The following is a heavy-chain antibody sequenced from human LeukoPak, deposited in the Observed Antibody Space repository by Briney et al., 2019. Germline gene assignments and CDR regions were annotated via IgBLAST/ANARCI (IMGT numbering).Heavy chain of an antibody. V-gene: IGHV3-23*01. Sequence: GGSLRLSCAASRFTFSSYDMTWVRQAPGKGLEWVSAISGSGGSTYYADSVKGRFTISRDNSKDTLYLEMNSLGAEDTAVYCCARGETELWGQGTLVTVSS. CDR3: ARGETEL. CDR1: RFTFSSYD. J-gene: IGHJ4*02. D-gene: IGHD1-14*01. CDR2: ISGSGGST.